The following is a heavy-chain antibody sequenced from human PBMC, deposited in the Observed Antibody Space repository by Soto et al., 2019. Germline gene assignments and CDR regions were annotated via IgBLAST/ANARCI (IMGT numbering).Heavy chain of an antibody. CDR3: ARQYPSSSRHFDH. V-gene: IGHV3-21*01. D-gene: IGHD6-6*01. Sequence: EVELVESGGGLVKPGGSLKLSCAASGFTFRTYNMIWVRQAPGKGLEWVSSISAGSSNIYYAPSVKGRFTISRDNAKNLLYLQLNSLRAEDTAVYYCARQYPSSSRHFDHWGQGTLVIVSS. J-gene: IGHJ4*02. CDR2: ISAGSSNI. CDR1: GFTFRTYN.